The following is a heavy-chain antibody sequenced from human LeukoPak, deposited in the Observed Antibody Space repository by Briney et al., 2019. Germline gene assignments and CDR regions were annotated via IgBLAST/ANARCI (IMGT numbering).Heavy chain of an antibody. CDR3: AKEGSGWYYLDY. V-gene: IGHV3-30*02. J-gene: IGHJ4*02. Sequence: GGSRRLSGAASGFRFSSYDIHWSRQAPGKGLEWVTFIESDGTKEYYADSVKGRFTISRDNSKNTVYVQMNTLRAEDTAVYYCAKEGSGWYYLDYWGQGTVVTVSS. CDR2: IESDGTKE. D-gene: IGHD6-19*01. CDR1: GFRFSSYD.